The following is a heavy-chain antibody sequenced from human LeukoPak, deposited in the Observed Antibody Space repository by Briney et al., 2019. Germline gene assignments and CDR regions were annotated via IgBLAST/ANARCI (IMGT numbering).Heavy chain of an antibody. V-gene: IGHV3-48*01. Sequence: GGSLRLSCAASGFTFSSHSMNWVRQAPRRGLEWISFISDDTYNIYYADSVRGRFTVPRDNAKDSLYLQMSSLRAEDTAVYYCARHTRASQYYFDYWGQGTLVTVSS. D-gene: IGHD3-3*01. CDR1: GFTFSSHS. J-gene: IGHJ4*02. CDR2: ISDDTYNI. CDR3: ARHTRASQYYFDY.